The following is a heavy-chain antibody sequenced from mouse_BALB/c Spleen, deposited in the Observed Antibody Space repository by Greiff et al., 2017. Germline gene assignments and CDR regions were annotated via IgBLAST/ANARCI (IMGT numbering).Heavy chain of an antibody. J-gene: IGHJ1*01. D-gene: IGHD1-2*01. Sequence: VQLQQSGAELVRPGTSVKVSCKASGYAFTNYLIEWVKQRPGQGLEWIGVINPGSGGTNYNEKFKGKATLTADKSSSTAYMQLSSLTSDDSAVYFCAKFITTASSYFDVWGAGTTVTVSS. CDR1: GYAFTNYL. CDR3: AKFITTASSYFDV. CDR2: INPGSGGT. V-gene: IGHV1-54*01.